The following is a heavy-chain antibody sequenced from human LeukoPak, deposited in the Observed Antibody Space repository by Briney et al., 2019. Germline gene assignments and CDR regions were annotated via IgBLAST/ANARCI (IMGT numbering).Heavy chain of an antibody. Sequence: GASVKVSCKASGYTFTSYGITWVRQAPGQGLEWMGLISAYNGDTNYAQKLQGRVTMTTDTSTSTAYMELRSLRSDDTAVYYCASLKNYYDSSGNLVTDAFDIWGQGTMVTVSS. J-gene: IGHJ3*02. D-gene: IGHD3-22*01. V-gene: IGHV1-18*01. CDR3: ASLKNYYDSSGNLVTDAFDI. CDR2: ISAYNGDT. CDR1: GYTFTSYG.